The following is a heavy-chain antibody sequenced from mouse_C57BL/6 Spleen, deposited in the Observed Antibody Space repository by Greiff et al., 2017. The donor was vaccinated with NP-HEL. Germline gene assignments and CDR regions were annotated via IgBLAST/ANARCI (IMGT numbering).Heavy chain of an antibody. J-gene: IGHJ2*01. CDR3: ARWETGRGYFDY. Sequence: QVQLQQPGAELVKPGASVKLSCKASGYTFTSYWMHWVKQRPGQGLEWIGMIHPNSGSTNYNEKFKSKATLTVDKASSTAYMQLSSLTSADSAVYYCARWETGRGYFDYWGQGTTLTVSS. D-gene: IGHD4-1*01. V-gene: IGHV1-64*01. CDR2: IHPNSGST. CDR1: GYTFTSYW.